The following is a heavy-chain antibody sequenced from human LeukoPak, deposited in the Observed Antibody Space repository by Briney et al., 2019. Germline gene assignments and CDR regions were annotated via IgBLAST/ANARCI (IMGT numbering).Heavy chain of an antibody. D-gene: IGHD3-22*01. Sequence: ASVKVSCKASGYTFTSYVINWVRQATGQGLEWMGWMNPNSGNTGYAQKFQGRVTMTRNTSISTAYMELSSLRSEDTAVYYCARATYYDSSGYYFGYWYFDLWGRGTLVTVSS. CDR2: MNPNSGNT. CDR1: GYTFTSYV. CDR3: ARATYYDSSGYYFGYWYFDL. J-gene: IGHJ2*01. V-gene: IGHV1-8*01.